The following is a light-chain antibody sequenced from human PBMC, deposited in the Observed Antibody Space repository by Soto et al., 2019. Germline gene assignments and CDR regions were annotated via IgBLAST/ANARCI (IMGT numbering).Light chain of an antibody. Sequence: EIVLTQSPCTLSLSPVERSTLSCRASQSVGSSYLAWYQQRPGQAPRLLIYVASSRATGIPDRFSGSGSGTDFTLTISRLEPEDFAVYYCQQYGSSPMTFGQGTKVDIK. CDR2: VAS. V-gene: IGKV3-20*01. CDR3: QQYGSSPMT. CDR1: QSVGSSY. J-gene: IGKJ1*01.